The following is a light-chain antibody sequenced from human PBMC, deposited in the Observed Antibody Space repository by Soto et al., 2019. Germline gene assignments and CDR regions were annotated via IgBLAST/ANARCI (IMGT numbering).Light chain of an antibody. CDR1: QSISSW. CDR2: KAS. J-gene: IGKJ1*01. Sequence: DIQMTQSPSTVSASVGDRVTITCRASQSISSWLAWYQQKPGKAPKLLIYKASGLESGVPSRFSGSGSGTEFTLTISSLQPNDSATYSCQQYNIFTWTFGQGTKVEIK. V-gene: IGKV1-5*03. CDR3: QQYNIFTWT.